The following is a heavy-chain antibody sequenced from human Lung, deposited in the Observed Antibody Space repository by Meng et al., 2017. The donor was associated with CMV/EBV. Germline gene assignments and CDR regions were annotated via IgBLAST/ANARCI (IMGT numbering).Heavy chain of an antibody. V-gene: IGHV4-39*07. CDR1: GGSVSSRNYY. J-gene: IGHJ3*01. CDR3: ARDRTWGLDACDF. Sequence: SETLSLTCTVSGGSVSSRNYYWGWIRQPPGKGLEWIGSLYYNGNTYYNPSLKNRVSMSVDTSNNQFSLTVTSVTAADTAIYYCARDRTWGLDACDFWGQGKXVNV. D-gene: IGHD7-27*01. CDR2: LYYNGNT.